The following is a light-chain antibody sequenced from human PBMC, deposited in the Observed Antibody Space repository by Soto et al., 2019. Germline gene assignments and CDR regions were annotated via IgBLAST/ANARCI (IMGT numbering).Light chain of an antibody. CDR1: QNISDS. Sequence: DIQMTQSPSYLSASVGDRVTITCRASQNISDSLNWYQHKPGQAPKLLIYDGPSLQSGVPARFSGSGSYTYFTLTISSLQPEDCASYFCQRSWSFGQGTKL. CDR2: DGP. V-gene: IGKV1-39*01. J-gene: IGKJ2*01. CDR3: QRSWS.